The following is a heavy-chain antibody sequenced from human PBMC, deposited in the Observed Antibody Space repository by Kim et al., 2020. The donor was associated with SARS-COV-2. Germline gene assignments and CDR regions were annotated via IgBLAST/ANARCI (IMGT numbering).Heavy chain of an antibody. CDR2: ISAYNGNT. CDR3: ARDGWDAYYYGSGPNRSTLPYYYYGMDV. V-gene: IGHV1-18*01. Sequence: ASVKVSCKASGYTFTSYGISWVQQAPGQGLEWMGWISAYNGNTNYAQKLQGRVTMTTDTSTSTAYMELRSLRSDDTAVYYCARDGWDAYYYGSGPNRSTLPYYYYGMDVWGQGTTVTVSS. CDR1: GYTFTSYG. J-gene: IGHJ6*02. D-gene: IGHD3-10*01.